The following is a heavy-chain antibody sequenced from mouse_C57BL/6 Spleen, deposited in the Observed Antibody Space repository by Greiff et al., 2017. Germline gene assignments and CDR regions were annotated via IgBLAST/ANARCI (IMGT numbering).Heavy chain of an antibody. CDR3: TGYSYYFDY. V-gene: IGHV5-9-1*02. D-gene: IGHD1-2*01. J-gene: IGHJ2*01. Sequence: EVMLVESGEGLVKPGGSLKLSCAASGFTFSSYAMSWVRQTPEKRLEWVAYISSGGDYLYYADTVKGRFTISRDNARNTLYLQMSSLKSEDTAMYYCTGYSYYFDYWGQGTTLTVSS. CDR2: ISSGGDYL. CDR1: GFTFSSYA.